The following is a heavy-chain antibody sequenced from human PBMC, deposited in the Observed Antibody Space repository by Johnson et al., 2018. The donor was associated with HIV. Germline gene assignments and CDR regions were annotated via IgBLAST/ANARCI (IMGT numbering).Heavy chain of an antibody. J-gene: IGHJ3*02. CDR3: ALLRVAAGDDSFDI. V-gene: IGHV3-15*01. CDR2: IKSKTDGGTT. CDR1: GFTFSNAW. Sequence: VQLVESGGGLVKPGGSLRLSCAASGFTFSNAWMSWVRQAPGKGLEWVGRIKSKTDGGTTDYAAPVKGRFNISRDDSKNTLYLQMNSLRAEDTAVYYCALLRVAAGDDSFDIWGQGTMVTVSS. D-gene: IGHD6-13*01.